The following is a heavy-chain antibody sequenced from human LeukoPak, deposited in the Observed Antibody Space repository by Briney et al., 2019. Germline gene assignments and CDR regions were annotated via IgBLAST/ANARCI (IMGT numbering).Heavy chain of an antibody. CDR1: GYTFTGYY. CDR3: ARDTFPLLWFGELSGYFDY. D-gene: IGHD3-10*01. Sequence: GASVKVSCKASGYTFTGYYMHWVRQAPGQGLEWMGWINPNSGGTNYAQKFQGRVTMTRDTSISTAYMELSRLRSDDTAVYYCARDTFPLLWFGELSGYFDYWGQGTLVTVSS. J-gene: IGHJ4*02. CDR2: INPNSGGT. V-gene: IGHV1-2*02.